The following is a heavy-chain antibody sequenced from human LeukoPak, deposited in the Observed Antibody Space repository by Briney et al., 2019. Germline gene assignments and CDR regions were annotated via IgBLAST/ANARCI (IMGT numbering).Heavy chain of an antibody. D-gene: IGHD1-26*01. V-gene: IGHV3-74*01. CDR3: ARVSREHGGYFDY. J-gene: IGHJ4*02. CDR2: INSDGSST. CDR1: GFTFSSYR. Sequence: GGSLRLSCAASGFTFSSYRMNWVRQAPGKGLVWVSRINSDGSSTSYADSVKGRFTISRDNAKNTLYLQMNSLRAEDTAVYYCARVSREHGGYFDYWGQGTLVTVSS.